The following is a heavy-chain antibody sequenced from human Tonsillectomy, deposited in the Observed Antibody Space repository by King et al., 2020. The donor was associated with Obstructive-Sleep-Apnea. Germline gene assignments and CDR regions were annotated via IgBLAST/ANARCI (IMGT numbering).Heavy chain of an antibody. CDR3: AKDMSSGPGGLDY. V-gene: IGHV3-43*01. D-gene: IGHD3-10*01. CDR2: FSWDGGST. J-gene: IGHJ4*02. Sequence: VQLVESGGVVVQPGGSLRLSCAASGFTFDDYTMHWVRQAPGKGLEWVSLFSWDGGSTYYADSVKGRFTISRDNSKNSLYLQMNSLRTEDTALYYCAKDMSSGPGGLDYWGQGTLVTVSS. CDR1: GFTFDDYT.